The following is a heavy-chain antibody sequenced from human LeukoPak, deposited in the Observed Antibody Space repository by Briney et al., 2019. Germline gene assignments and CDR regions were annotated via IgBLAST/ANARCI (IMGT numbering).Heavy chain of an antibody. CDR3: ARDSWNDGHYYYYMDV. CDR2: INPNSGGT. V-gene: IGHV1-2*02. J-gene: IGHJ6*03. D-gene: IGHD1-1*01. Sequence: ASVKVSCKASGYTFTGYYMHWVRQAPGQGLEWMGWINPNSGGTNYAQKFQGRVTMTRDTSISTAYMELSRLRSDDTAVYYSARDSWNDGHYYYYMDVWGKGTTVTVSS. CDR1: GYTFTGYY.